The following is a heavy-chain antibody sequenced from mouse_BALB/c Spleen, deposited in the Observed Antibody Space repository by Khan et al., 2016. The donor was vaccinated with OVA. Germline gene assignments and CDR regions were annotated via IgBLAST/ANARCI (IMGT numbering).Heavy chain of an antibody. Sequence: QVQLQQSGPELVRPGVSVKISCKGSGYTFTDYAMYWVKQSHAESLEWIGLISTYSGNTNYNQKFKGKATMTVDKSSTTAYMELARLTSEDSAIYYCARPAYDGYYDYWGQGTTLTFSS. D-gene: IGHD2-3*01. CDR3: ARPAYDGYYDY. CDR1: GYTFTDYA. V-gene: IGHV1S137*01. J-gene: IGHJ2*01. CDR2: ISTYSGNT.